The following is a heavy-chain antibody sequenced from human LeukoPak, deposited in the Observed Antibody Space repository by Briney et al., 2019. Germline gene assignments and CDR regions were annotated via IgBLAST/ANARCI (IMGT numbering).Heavy chain of an antibody. V-gene: IGHV4-59*01. CDR3: ARVYQSAEYYFDY. CDR2: IYYTVRT. Sequence: PSETLSLTCTVSGGSIDSYYWSWIRQPPGKVLEWIGYIYYTVRTEYHPSLKSRVTISLDTSKNQFSLKLTSVTAADTAVYYCARVYQSAEYYFDYWGQGNLVSVSS. CDR1: GGSIDSYY. D-gene: IGHD2-2*01. J-gene: IGHJ4*02.